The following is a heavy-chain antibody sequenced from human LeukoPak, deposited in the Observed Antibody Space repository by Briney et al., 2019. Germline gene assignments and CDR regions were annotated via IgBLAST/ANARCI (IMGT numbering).Heavy chain of an antibody. CDR3: ASGVTIFGVVRFDY. V-gene: IGHV3-48*04. CDR1: GFTFSSYS. J-gene: IGHJ4*02. CDR2: ISSSGSTI. D-gene: IGHD3-3*01. Sequence: PGGSLRLSCAASGFTFSSYSMNWVRQAPGKGLEWVSYISSSGSTIYYADSVKGRFTISRYNAKNSLYLQMNSLRAEDTAVYYCASGVTIFGVVRFDYWGQGTLVTVSS.